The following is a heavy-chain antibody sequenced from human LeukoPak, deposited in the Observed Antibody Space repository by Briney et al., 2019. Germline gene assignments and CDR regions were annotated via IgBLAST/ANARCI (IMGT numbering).Heavy chain of an antibody. Sequence: GGSLRLSCAASGFTFSSFGMHWVRQAPGKGLEWVAVISYDGSNKYYADSVEGRFTISRDNSKNTLYLQMNSLRAEDTAVYYCAKVGVGARDFDYWGQGTLVTVSS. V-gene: IGHV3-30*18. D-gene: IGHD1-26*01. J-gene: IGHJ4*02. CDR2: ISYDGSNK. CDR1: GFTFSSFG. CDR3: AKVGVGARDFDY.